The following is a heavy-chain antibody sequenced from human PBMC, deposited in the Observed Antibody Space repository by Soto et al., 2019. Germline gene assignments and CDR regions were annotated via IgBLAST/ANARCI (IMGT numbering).Heavy chain of an antibody. Sequence: GGSLRLSCAASGFTFSSYGMHWVRQAPGKGLEWVAVISYDGSNKYYADSVKGRFTISRDNSKNTLYLQMNSLRAEDTAVYYCAKVYPATGILGKLIPHPLDYWGQGTLVTVSS. CDR2: ISYDGSNK. V-gene: IGHV3-30*18. D-gene: IGHD1-1*01. J-gene: IGHJ4*02. CDR1: GFTFSSYG. CDR3: AKVYPATGILGKLIPHPLDY.